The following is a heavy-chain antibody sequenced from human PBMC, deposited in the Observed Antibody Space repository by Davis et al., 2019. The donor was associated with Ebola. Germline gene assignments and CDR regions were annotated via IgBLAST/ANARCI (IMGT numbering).Heavy chain of an antibody. CDR1: GFTFSSYA. D-gene: IGHD6-13*01. J-gene: IGHJ6*03. Sequence: GESLKISCAASGFTFSSYAMSWVRQAPGKGLEWVSAISGSGGSTYYADSVKGRFTISRDNSKNTLYLQMNSLRAEDTAVYYCAREQGYSSTWNYYNYMDVWGKGTTVTVS. CDR2: ISGSGGST. V-gene: IGHV3-23*01. CDR3: AREQGYSSTWNYYNYMDV.